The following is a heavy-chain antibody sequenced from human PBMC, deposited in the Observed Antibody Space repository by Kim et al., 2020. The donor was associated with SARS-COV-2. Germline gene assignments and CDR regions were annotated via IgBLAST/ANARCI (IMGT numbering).Heavy chain of an antibody. J-gene: IGHJ6*02. D-gene: IGHD5-12*01. Sequence: ASVKVSCKASGYTFTSYAMNWVRQAPGQGLEWMGWINTNTGNPTYAQGFTGRFVFSLDTSVSTAYLQISSLKAEDTAVYYCARVEEVDIVATTYYYYYGMDVWGQGTTVTVSS. CDR2: INTNTGNP. V-gene: IGHV7-4-1*02. CDR3: ARVEEVDIVATTYYYYYGMDV. CDR1: GYTFTSYA.